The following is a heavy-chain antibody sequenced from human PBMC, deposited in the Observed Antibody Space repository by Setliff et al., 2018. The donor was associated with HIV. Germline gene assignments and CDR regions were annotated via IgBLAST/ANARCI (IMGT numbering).Heavy chain of an antibody. D-gene: IGHD3-9*01. CDR2: IIPIFGTT. CDR3: AKEGGRHYELLTGYYPGGEYFDS. V-gene: IGHV1-69*13. J-gene: IGHJ4*02. CDR1: GGTFSTYV. Sequence: ASVKVSCKASGGTFSTYVINWVRQAPGQGLEWMGGIIPIFGTTNYAQNFQGRVSITADGSTSTAYMQLSSLRSEDTAVYYCAKEGGRHYELLTGYYPGGEYFDSWGQGTRVTAPQ.